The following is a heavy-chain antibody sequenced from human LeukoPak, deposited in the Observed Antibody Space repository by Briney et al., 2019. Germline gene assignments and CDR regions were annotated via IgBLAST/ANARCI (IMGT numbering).Heavy chain of an antibody. Sequence: PGGSLRLSCAASGFTFSTYGMHWVRQAPGKGLEWVAFIRYDGTNKYYADSVKGRFTISRDNSKNTLYLQMNSLRGEDTAVYFCAKEKTPWHGTAISDLDYLGQGTLVTASS. J-gene: IGHJ4*02. D-gene: IGHD2-21*01. V-gene: IGHV3-30*02. CDR1: GFTFSTYG. CDR2: IRYDGTNK. CDR3: AKEKTPWHGTAISDLDY.